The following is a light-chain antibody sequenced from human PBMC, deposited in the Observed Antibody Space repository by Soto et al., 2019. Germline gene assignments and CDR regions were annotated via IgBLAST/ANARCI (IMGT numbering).Light chain of an antibody. CDR3: CSYAGTYVL. CDR1: SSDVGSYNL. J-gene: IGLJ2*01. V-gene: IGLV2-23*02. Sequence: QSVLTQPASVSGSPGQSITISCTGTSSDVGSYNLVSWYQQHPGKAPKLMIYEVTKRPSGVSNRFSGSKSGNTASLTISGLQTEDEADYYCCSYAGTYVLFAAGTKLTV. CDR2: EVT.